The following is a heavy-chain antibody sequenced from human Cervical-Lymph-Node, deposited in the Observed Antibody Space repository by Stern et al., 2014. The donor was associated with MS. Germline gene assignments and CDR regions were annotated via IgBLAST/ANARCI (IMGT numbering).Heavy chain of an antibody. CDR2: IFYSGIT. CDR3: ARDRPIFGVVNPSYYYGMDV. CDR1: GGSISSDDYY. D-gene: IGHD3-3*01. Sequence: QVQLVESGPGLVNSSQTLSLTGTVSGGSISSDDYYWSWLRQSPGKGLEWIGYIFYSGITYYNPSLKSRVTISVDTSKSHFSLKLSSVTAADTAVYYCARDRPIFGVVNPSYYYGMDVWGQGTTVTVSS. J-gene: IGHJ6*02. V-gene: IGHV4-30-4*01.